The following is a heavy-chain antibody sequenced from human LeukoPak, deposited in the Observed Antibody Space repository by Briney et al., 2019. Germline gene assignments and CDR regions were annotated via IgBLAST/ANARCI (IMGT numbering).Heavy chain of an antibody. J-gene: IGHJ4*02. CDR3: ARGRSSYGFTSFDY. V-gene: IGHV4-34*01. D-gene: IGHD5-18*01. Sequence: SETLSLTCTVSGGSISNYYWSWIRQPPGKGLEWIGEINHSGSTNYNPSLKSRVTISVDTSKNQFSLKLSSVTAADTAVYYCARGRSSYGFTSFDYWGQGTLVTVSS. CDR1: GGSISNYY. CDR2: INHSGST.